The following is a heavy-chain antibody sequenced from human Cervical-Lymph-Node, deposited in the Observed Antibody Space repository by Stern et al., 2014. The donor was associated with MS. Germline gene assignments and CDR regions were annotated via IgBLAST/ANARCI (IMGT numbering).Heavy chain of an antibody. Sequence: QVQLVQSGAEVKKPGASVRVSCKSSGYIFGNFYMHWVLQAPGEGLEWVGMFNPRGGSSSYAQKFRGRLTITSDTSTSTVYMELSSLRSEDTAVYYCARPGYSGYDWQFYFDSWGRGTLVTVSS. CDR2: FNPRGGSS. J-gene: IGHJ4*02. D-gene: IGHD5-12*01. CDR3: ARPGYSGYDWQFYFDS. CDR1: GYIFGNFY. V-gene: IGHV1-46*01.